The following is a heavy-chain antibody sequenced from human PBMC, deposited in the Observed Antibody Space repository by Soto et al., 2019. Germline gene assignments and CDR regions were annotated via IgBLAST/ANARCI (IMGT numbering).Heavy chain of an antibody. CDR3: ARGQETFYYGSGSSQYYFDY. CDR1: GFTFSTFS. CDR2: FSSSSGYI. V-gene: IGHV3-21*01. D-gene: IGHD3-10*01. Sequence: EVQLVESGGGLVKPGGSLRLSCAASGFTFSTFSMNWVRQAPGKGLEWVSSFSSSSGYIYYADSVKGRFTISRDNAKNSLYLQMDSLRAEDPAVYYCARGQETFYYGSGSSQYYFDYWGQGTLVTVSS. J-gene: IGHJ4*02.